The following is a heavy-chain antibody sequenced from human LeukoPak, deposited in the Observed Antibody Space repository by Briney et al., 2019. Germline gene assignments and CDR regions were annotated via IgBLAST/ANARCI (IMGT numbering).Heavy chain of an antibody. V-gene: IGHV1-24*01. D-gene: IGHD3-10*01. J-gene: IGHJ4*02. CDR3: ASATRWESGGFDY. CDR1: GYPLTELS. CDR2: FDPEDGET. Sequence: ASLTVSRKVSGYPLTELSIHWMRHAPGQGLEWMGGFDPEDGETDSAQKFQGRVTMTEDTSTDTDYMELSILRSDDTAVYYCASATRWESGGFDYWGQGTLGTVSS.